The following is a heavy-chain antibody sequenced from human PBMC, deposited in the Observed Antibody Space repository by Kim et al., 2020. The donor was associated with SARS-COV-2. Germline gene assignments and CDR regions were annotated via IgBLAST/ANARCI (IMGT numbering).Heavy chain of an antibody. J-gene: IGHJ4*02. CDR3: ARDTYGYSSS. D-gene: IGHD6-13*01. CDR2: IYYSGST. V-gene: IGHV4-61*01. Sequence: SETLSLTCTVSGGSVSSGSYYWSWIRQPPVKGLEWIGYIYYSGSTNYNPSLKSRVTISVDTSKNQFSLKLSSVTAADTAVYYCARDTYGYSSSWGQGTL. CDR1: GGSVSSGSYY.